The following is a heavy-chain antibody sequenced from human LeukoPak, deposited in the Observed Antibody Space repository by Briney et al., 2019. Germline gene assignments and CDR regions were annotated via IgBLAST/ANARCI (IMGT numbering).Heavy chain of an antibody. CDR1: GGTFSSYA. D-gene: IGHD6-13*01. CDR2: IIPISGTA. Sequence: GSSVKVSCKASGGTFSSYAISWVRQAPGRGLEWMGGIIPISGTANYAQKFQGRVTITADESTSTAYMELSSLRSEDTAVYYCARGRSSSPDNWFDPWGQGTLVTVSS. J-gene: IGHJ5*02. V-gene: IGHV1-69*01. CDR3: ARGRSSSPDNWFDP.